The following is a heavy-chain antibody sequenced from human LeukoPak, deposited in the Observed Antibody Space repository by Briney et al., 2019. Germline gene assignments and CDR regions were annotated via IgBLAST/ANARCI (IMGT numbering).Heavy chain of an antibody. CDR3: AKESSGGWYFDY. Sequence: GGSLRLSCAASGFSFSSNVMVWVRQAPGKGLEWVSSIPASGGSTYYADSVKGRFTISRDNSKNSLYLQMNSLRAEDTAVYYCAKESSGGWYFDYWGQGTLVTVSS. J-gene: IGHJ4*02. CDR2: IPASGGST. D-gene: IGHD6-19*01. V-gene: IGHV3-23*01. CDR1: GFSFSSNV.